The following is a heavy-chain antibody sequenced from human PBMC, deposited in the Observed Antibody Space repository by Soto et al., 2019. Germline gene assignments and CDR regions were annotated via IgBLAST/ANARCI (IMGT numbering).Heavy chain of an antibody. Sequence: PGGSLRLSCAASGFTFSSFAMHWVHQAPGKGLEWVAVISYDGSKKYYADSVKGRFTISRDNSKNTLYLQMNSLRVEDTAVYYCGRDSMVYAIMSYNYYGMDVGGQGPTVTVSS. CDR1: GFTFSSFA. V-gene: IGHV3-30-3*01. J-gene: IGHJ6*02. CDR3: GRDSMVYAIMSYNYYGMDV. D-gene: IGHD2-8*01. CDR2: ISYDGSKK.